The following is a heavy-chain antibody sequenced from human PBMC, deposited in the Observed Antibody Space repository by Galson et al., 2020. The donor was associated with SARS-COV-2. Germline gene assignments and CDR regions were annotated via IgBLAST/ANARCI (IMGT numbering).Heavy chain of an antibody. CDR2: ISSSGSTI. CDR1: GFTFSDYY. D-gene: IGHD3-22*01. J-gene: IGHJ3*02. V-gene: IGHV3-11*01. CDR3: ARDRSPYYYDSSGYYRKDAFDI. Sequence: SCAASGFTFSDYYMSWIRQAPGKGLEWVSYISSSGSTIYYADSVKGRFTISGDNAKNSLYLQMNSLRAEDTAVYYCARDRSPYYYDSSGYYRKDAFDIWGQGTMVTVSS.